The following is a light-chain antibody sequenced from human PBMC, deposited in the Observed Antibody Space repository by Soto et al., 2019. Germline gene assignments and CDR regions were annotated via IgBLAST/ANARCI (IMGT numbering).Light chain of an antibody. CDR1: SSNIGAGFD. V-gene: IGLV1-40*01. CDR2: GNN. J-gene: IGLJ1*01. CDR3: QSYDTNLSGDSV. Sequence: QSVLTQSPSVSGAPGQRVSISCTGTSSNIGAGFDVHWYQQLPATAPKLLIYGNNNRPSGVPDRFSGSKSGTSASLAITGLQAEDEADYYCQSYDTNLSGDSVFGTGTKVTVL.